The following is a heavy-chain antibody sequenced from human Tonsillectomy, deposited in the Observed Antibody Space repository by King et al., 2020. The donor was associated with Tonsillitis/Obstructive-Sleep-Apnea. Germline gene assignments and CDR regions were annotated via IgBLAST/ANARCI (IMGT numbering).Heavy chain of an antibody. D-gene: IGHD3-9*01. CDR1: GGSISSSSYY. Sequence: QLQESGPGLVKPSETLSLTCTVSGGSISSSSYYWGWIRQPPGKGLEWIGNIYYSGGTYYNPSLKSRVTISVDPAKNQFSLKLSSVTAADTAVYYCAREHDILTGAHYWGQGTLVTVSS. CDR3: AREHDILTGAHY. J-gene: IGHJ4*02. V-gene: IGHV4-39*01. CDR2: IYYSGGT.